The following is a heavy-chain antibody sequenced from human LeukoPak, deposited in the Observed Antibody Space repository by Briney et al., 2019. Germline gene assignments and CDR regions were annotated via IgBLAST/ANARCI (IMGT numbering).Heavy chain of an antibody. J-gene: IGHJ4*02. CDR1: GGSISSYY. V-gene: IGHV4-59*01. D-gene: IGHD2-21*01. CDR3: ARDTTYCGGDCYSGHFDY. CDR2: IYYSGST. Sequence: SETLSLTCTVSGGSISSYYWSWIRQPPGKGLEWIGYIYYSGSTNYNPSLKSRVTISVGTSKNQFSLKLSSVTAADTAVYYCARDTTYCGGDCYSGHFDYWGQGTLVTVSS.